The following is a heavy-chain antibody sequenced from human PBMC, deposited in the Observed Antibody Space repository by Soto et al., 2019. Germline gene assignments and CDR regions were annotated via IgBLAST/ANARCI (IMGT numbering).Heavy chain of an antibody. J-gene: IGHJ2*01. V-gene: IGHV3-53*01. CDR3: ARREWSQWYFDP. CDR1: EFTVRNYY. D-gene: IGHD3-3*01. CDR2: IYSGGNT. Sequence: GGSLRLSCAASEFTVRNYYMAWVRQTPGRGLEWVSVIYSGGNTYYADSVKGRFTISRDDSDNSLYLQMNSLSAEDTAVYYCARREWSQWYFDPWGRGTLVTVSS.